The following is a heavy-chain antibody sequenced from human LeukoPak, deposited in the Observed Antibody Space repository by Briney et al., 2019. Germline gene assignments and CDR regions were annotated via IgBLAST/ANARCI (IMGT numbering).Heavy chain of an antibody. D-gene: IGHD3-9*01. CDR3: AKDLGYYNNGPFDAIDI. J-gene: IGHJ3*02. CDR1: GFTFNNYA. Sequence: GGSLRLSCTASGFTFNNYAMHWVRQAPGRGLEWVSTISGGDYTTYFADSVKGRFTISRDNLKNTLYLQMNSLRAEDTAVYYCAKDLGYYNNGPFDAIDIWGLGTMVTVSS. V-gene: IGHV3-23*01. CDR2: ISGGDYTT.